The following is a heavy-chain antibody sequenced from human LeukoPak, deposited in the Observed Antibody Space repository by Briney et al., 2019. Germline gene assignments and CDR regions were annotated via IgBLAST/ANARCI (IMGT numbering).Heavy chain of an antibody. Sequence: PGGSLRLSCVASGFTFSRYDMSWVRQAPGKGLEWVSAISGSGGSTYYADSVKGRFTISRDTSRSTLYLQMNSLRAEDAAVYYCAKAPVTSCRGAFCYPFDYWGQGTLVTVSS. J-gene: IGHJ4*02. V-gene: IGHV3-23*01. CDR2: ISGSGGST. CDR3: AKAPVTSCRGAFCYPFDY. CDR1: GFTFSRYD. D-gene: IGHD2-15*01.